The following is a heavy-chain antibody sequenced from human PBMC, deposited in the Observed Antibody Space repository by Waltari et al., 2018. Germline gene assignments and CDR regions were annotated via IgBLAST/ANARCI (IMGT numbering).Heavy chain of an antibody. Sequence: EVQLVESGGGLVKPGGSLRLSCAASGFTFSSSSMNWVRQAPGKGLEWVSSISSSSSYIYYADSVKGRFTISRDNAKNSLYLQMNSLRAEDTAVYYCARDEGIVGAPFDYWGQGTLVTVSS. CDR2: ISSSSSYI. CDR3: ARDEGIVGAPFDY. V-gene: IGHV3-21*01. D-gene: IGHD1-26*01. CDR1: GFTFSSSS. J-gene: IGHJ4*02.